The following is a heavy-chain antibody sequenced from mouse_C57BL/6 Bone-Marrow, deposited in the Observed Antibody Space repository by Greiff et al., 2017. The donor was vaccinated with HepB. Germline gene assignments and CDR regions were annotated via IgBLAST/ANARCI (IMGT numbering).Heavy chain of an antibody. Sequence: EVQLVESGAELVRPGASVKLSCTASGFNIKDDYMHWVKQRPEQGLEWIGWIDPENGDTEYASKFQGKATITADTSSNTAYLQLSSLTSEDTAVYYCTTGDDYPTYAMDYWGQGTSVTVSS. CDR2: IDPENGDT. V-gene: IGHV14-4*01. D-gene: IGHD2-4*01. CDR3: TTGDDYPTYAMDY. J-gene: IGHJ4*01. CDR1: GFNIKDDY.